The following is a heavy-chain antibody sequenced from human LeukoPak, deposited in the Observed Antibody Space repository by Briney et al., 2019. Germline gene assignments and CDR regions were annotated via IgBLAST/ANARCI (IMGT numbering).Heavy chain of an antibody. V-gene: IGHV3-53*01. Sequence: GGSLRLSCAASGFTFSSYSMNWVRQAPGKGLEWVSVIYSGGSTYYADSVKGRFTISRDNSKNTLYLQMNSLRAEDTAVYYCARALGSSDYWGQGTLVTVSS. CDR2: IYSGGST. CDR1: GFTFSSYS. D-gene: IGHD2-2*01. CDR3: ARALGSSDY. J-gene: IGHJ4*02.